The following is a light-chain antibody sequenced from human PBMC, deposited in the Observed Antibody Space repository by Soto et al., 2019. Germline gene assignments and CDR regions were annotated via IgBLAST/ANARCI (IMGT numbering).Light chain of an antibody. J-gene: IGKJ1*01. CDR3: HQGRA. CDR1: QSVGSF. CDR2: DAS. Sequence: DIALTQSPATLSLSPGERATLSCRASQSVGSFLAWYQQKPGQAPRLLIYDASNRATGIPARFSGSGSGTDFTLTISSLEPADFAVYYCHQGRAFGQGTKVEIK. V-gene: IGKV3-11*01.